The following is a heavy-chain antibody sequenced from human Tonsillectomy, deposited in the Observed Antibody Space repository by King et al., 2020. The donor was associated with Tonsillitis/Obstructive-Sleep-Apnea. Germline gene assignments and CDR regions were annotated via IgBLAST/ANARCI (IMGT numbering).Heavy chain of an antibody. D-gene: IGHD3-3*01. CDR2: ITWNSGDI. CDR1: GFTFDDYA. Sequence: QLVQSGGALVQPGRSLRLSCAASGFTFDDYAMHWVRQATGKGLEWVSGITWNSGDIGYADSVKGRFTISRDNAKNSLYLQMNSLRAEDTALYYCAKDTGRFLTPYMDVWGKGTTVTVSS. V-gene: IGHV3-9*01. CDR3: AKDTGRFLTPYMDV. J-gene: IGHJ6*03.